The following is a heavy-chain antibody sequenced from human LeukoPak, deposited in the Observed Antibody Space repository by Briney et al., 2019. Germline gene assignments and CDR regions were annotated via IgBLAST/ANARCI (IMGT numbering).Heavy chain of an antibody. J-gene: IGHJ6*02. CDR1: GFTFSTYA. V-gene: IGHV3-30-3*01. CDR2: ISYDGSNT. D-gene: IGHD3-10*01. Sequence: QPGRSLRLSCAASGFTFSTYAMHWVRQAPGKGLEWVAVISYDGSNTYYADSVRGRFTISRDNSKNTLYLQMNSLRPEDTAVYYCAGYYGSGSYYNGLSYYYYGMDVWGQGTMVTVSS. CDR3: AGYYGSGSYYNGLSYYYYGMDV.